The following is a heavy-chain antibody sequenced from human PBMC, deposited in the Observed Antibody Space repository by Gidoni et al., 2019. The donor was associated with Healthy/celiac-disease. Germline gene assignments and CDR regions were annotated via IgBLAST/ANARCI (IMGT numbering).Heavy chain of an antibody. CDR3: AKNPYYYDSSGYGLFFQH. D-gene: IGHD3-22*01. CDR2: ISGSGGSK. J-gene: IGHJ1*01. CDR1: EFTFSSYA. Sequence: EVQLLESGGGLVQPGGSLRLSCAASEFTFSSYAMSWVRQAPGKGLEWVSAISGSGGSKYYADSVKGRFTISRDNSKNTLYLQMNSLRAEDTAVYYCAKNPYYYDSSGYGLFFQHWGQGTLVTVSS. V-gene: IGHV3-23*01.